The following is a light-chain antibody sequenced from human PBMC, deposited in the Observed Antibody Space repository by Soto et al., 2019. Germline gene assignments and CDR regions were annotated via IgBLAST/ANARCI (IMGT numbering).Light chain of an antibody. J-gene: IGKJ1*01. CDR2: DAS. Sequence: EIVMTQSPATLSVSPGERATLSCRASQSVSSNLAWYQQKPGQAPRLHIYDASTRAPGIPARFSGSGSGTEFTLTISSLQSEDFAVYYCQQYSAWWTFGQGTTVEIK. CDR1: QSVSSN. CDR3: QQYSAWWT. V-gene: IGKV3-15*01.